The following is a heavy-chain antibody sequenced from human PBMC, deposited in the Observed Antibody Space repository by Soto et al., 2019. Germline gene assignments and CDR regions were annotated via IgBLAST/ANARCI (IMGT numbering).Heavy chain of an antibody. V-gene: IGHV3-30*18. D-gene: IGHD4-17*01. CDR2: ISYDGSNK. J-gene: IGHJ4*02. CDR3: AKEDYGDYTGFDY. CDR1: GFTFSSYG. Sequence: QVQLVESGGGVVQPGRSLRLSCAASGFTFSSYGMHWVRQAPGKGLEWVAVISYDGSNKYYADSVKGRFTISRDNSKNTLYLQMNSLRAEDTAVYYCAKEDYGDYTGFDYWGQGTLVTVSS.